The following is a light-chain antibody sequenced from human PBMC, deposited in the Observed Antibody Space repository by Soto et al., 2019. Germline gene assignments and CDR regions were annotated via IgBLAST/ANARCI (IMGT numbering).Light chain of an antibody. Sequence: EIVMTQSPATLSVSPGEPATLSCRASQSVSSNLAWYQQKPGQAPSLLIYGASTRATDIPPRFSGSGSGTEFTLTITSLQSEDFAVYYCQQYKNWPPLTFGGGTKVEIK. CDR1: QSVSSN. J-gene: IGKJ4*01. V-gene: IGKV3-15*01. CDR3: QQYKNWPPLT. CDR2: GAS.